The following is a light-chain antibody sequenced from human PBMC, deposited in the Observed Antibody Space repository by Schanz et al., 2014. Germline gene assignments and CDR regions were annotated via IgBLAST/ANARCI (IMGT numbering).Light chain of an antibody. CDR3: MQALPNPGYT. CDR1: QSLLQSNGYNY. J-gene: IGKJ2*01. CDR2: LGS. Sequence: DIVMTQSPLSLPVTPGEPASISCRSSQSLLQSNGYNYADWYLQKPGQSPQLLIYLGSSRASGVPDRFSGSGSGTYFTLKISRVEAEDVGVYYCMQALPNPGYTFGPGTKLEIK. V-gene: IGKV2-28*01.